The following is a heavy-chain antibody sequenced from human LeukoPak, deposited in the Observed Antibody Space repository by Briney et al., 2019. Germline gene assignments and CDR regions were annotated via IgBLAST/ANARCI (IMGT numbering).Heavy chain of an antibody. J-gene: IGHJ5*02. D-gene: IGHD2-21*02. CDR3: ARLVAVTGTVDWFDP. Sequence: PSETLSLTCTVSGGSISSYYWSWIRQPPGKGLEWIGYIYYKGITNYNPSLKSRVTISLDTSKSQFSLKLGSVTAADTAVYYCARLVAVTGTVDWFDPWGQGTVVTVSS. CDR2: IYYKGIT. CDR1: GGSISSYY. V-gene: IGHV4-59*08.